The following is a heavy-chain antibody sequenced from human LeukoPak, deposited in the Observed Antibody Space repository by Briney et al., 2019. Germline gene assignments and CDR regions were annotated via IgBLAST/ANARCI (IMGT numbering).Heavy chain of an antibody. CDR2: ISSSSSYI. D-gene: IGHD5-18*01. CDR3: ARARLDTAMVFDYYYYMDV. Sequence: PGGSLRLSCAASGFTFSSYSMNWVRQAPGKGLEWVSSISSSSSYIYYADSVKGRFTISRDNAKNTLYLQMGSLRAEDMAVYYCARARLDTAMVFDYYYYMDVWGKGTTVTVSS. V-gene: IGHV3-21*01. J-gene: IGHJ6*03. CDR1: GFTFSSYS.